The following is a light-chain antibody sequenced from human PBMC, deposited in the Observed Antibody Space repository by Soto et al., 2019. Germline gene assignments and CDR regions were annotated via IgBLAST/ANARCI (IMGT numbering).Light chain of an antibody. V-gene: IGKV1-5*03. CDR1: QSISSW. J-gene: IGKJ1*01. CDR3: QQYNSYWT. Sequence: DIQMTQSPSTLSASEGDRVTITCRASQSISSWLAWYQQKPGKAPKLLISKASSLESGVPSRFSGSGSGTEFSLTISSLQPDDFATYYCQQYNSYWTFGQGTKVDIK. CDR2: KAS.